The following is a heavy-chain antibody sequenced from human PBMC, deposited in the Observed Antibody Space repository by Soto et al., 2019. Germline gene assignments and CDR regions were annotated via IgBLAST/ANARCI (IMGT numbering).Heavy chain of an antibody. CDR2: IVVGSGNT. CDR3: AADGAYYYDSSSSTSCNHGMDV. V-gene: IGHV1-58*01. CDR1: GFTFTSSA. D-gene: IGHD3-22*01. Sequence: GASVKVSCKASGFTFTSSAVQWLRQARGQRLEWIGGIVVGSGNTNYAQKFQERVTITRDMSTSTAYMELSSLRSEDTAVYYCAADGAYYYDSSSSTSCNHGMDVWGLGTTVTVSS. J-gene: IGHJ6*02.